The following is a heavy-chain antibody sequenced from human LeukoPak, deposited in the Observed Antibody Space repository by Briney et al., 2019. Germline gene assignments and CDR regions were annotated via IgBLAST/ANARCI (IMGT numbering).Heavy chain of an antibody. V-gene: IGHV6-1*01. J-gene: IGHJ4*02. Sequence: SPTLSLTFAISGDSVSINSAAWNWIRQSPSRGLGWLGRTYYRSKWYNDYAAAVKSLITINPDTSKNQFSLQLKSVTPEDTAVYYCARVECSSTSCHADYWGQGTLVTVSS. CDR3: ARVECSSTSCHADY. CDR1: GDSVSINSAA. CDR2: TYYRSKWYN. D-gene: IGHD2-2*01.